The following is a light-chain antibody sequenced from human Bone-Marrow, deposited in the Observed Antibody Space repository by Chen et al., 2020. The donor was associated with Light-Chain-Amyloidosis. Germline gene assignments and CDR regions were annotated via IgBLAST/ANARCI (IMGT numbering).Light chain of an antibody. V-gene: IGLV3-21*02. CDR2: DAS. CDR3: QVWDVNTDRGV. Sequence: SYVLTQPSSVSVAPGQTSPIACGGNNIGSTSVHWYQQTPGQAPLLVVYDASDRPSGIPERFSGSNSGNTATLTSNRVEAGDEADYYCQVWDVNTDRGVFGGGTKLTVL. J-gene: IGLJ3*02. CDR1: NIGSTS.